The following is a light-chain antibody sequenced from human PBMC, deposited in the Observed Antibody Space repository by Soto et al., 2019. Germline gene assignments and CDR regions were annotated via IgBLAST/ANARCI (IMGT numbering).Light chain of an antibody. J-gene: IGKJ1*01. Sequence: EIVLTQSPGTLSLSPGERATLSCRASQSVSSNYLAWYQQKPGQAPMLLICGASTRATGIPDRFSGSGSGTDFTLTISRLEPEDFAVYYCQQYANSPPTFGQGTKVEIK. CDR1: QSVSSNY. CDR2: GAS. CDR3: QQYANSPPT. V-gene: IGKV3-20*01.